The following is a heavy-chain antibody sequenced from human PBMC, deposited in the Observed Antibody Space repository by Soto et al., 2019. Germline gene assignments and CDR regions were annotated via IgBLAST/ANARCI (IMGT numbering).Heavy chain of an antibody. CDR3: ARGTGSIWFGEYRPFAY. D-gene: IGHD3-10*01. J-gene: IGHJ4*02. CDR2: IYYSGST. Sequence: SETLSLTCTVSGGSISSYYWSWIRQPPGKGLEWIGYIYYSGSTNYNPSLKSRVTISVDTSKNQFSLKLSSVTAADTAVYYCARGTGSIWFGEYRPFAYWGLCTLVTVSA. CDR1: GGSISSYY. V-gene: IGHV4-59*08.